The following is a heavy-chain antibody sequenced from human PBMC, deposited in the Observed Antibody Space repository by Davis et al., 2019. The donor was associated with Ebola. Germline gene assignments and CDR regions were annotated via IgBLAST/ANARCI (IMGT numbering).Heavy chain of an antibody. CDR1: GGSISSYY. CDR2: IYYSGST. Sequence: MPSETLSLTCTVSGGSISSYYWSWIRQPPGKGLEWIGYIYYSGSTSYNPSLKSRVTISVGTSKTQFSLKLNSVTAADTAIYYCTRRLPANWFDPWGRGTLVSVSS. V-gene: IGHV4-59*08. J-gene: IGHJ5*02. D-gene: IGHD2-15*01. CDR3: TRRLPANWFDP.